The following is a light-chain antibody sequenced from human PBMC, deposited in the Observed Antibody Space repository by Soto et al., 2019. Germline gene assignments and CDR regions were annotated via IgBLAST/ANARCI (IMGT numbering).Light chain of an antibody. CDR1: ISNIGAGYD. Sequence: HSVLTQPPSVSGAPGQRVTISCTGSISNIGAGYDVHWYQQLPGTAPKLLIYGNSNRPSGVPDRFSGSKSGTSASLAITGLQADDEADYYCQSYDSSVTLRVFGTGTKLTVL. V-gene: IGLV1-40*01. J-gene: IGLJ1*01. CDR3: QSYDSSVTLRV. CDR2: GNS.